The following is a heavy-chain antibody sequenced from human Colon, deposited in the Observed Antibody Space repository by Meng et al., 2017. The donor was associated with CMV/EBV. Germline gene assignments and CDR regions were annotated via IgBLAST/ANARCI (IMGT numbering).Heavy chain of an antibody. CDR3: TTWIVAHFDY. CDR1: GLPFSNYA. V-gene: IGHV3-23*01. Sequence: LSCAASGLPFSNYALSWVRQAPGKGLEWVSHIDGPTPNTHYAESAKGRFAISRDNSQNTLYLHMNGLRAEDTAVYYCTTWIVAHFDYWGPGTLVTVSS. J-gene: IGHJ4*02. CDR2: IDGPTPNT. D-gene: IGHD5-12*01.